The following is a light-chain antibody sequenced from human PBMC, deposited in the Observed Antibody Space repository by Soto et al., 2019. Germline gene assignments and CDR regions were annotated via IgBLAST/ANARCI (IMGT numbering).Light chain of an antibody. V-gene: IGKV3-20*01. CDR1: QSVSSSY. J-gene: IGKJ1*01. CDR3: QQYGSSPWT. CDR2: GAS. Sequence: EIVLTQSPGTLSLSPGERATLSCRASQSVSSSYLAWYQQKPGQAPRLLIYGASSRATGIPDRFSGSGSGRDCTLTISRLEPEDFAVSYCQQYGSSPWTFCKGTKVEIK.